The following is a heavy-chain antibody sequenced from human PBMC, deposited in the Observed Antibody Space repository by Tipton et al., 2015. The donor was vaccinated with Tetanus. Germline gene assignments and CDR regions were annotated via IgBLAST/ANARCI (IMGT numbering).Heavy chain of an antibody. D-gene: IGHD5-24*01. CDR2: VHYTGKD. J-gene: IGHJ3*01. Sequence: GLVKPSETLSLTCNVSGGSITSYYWSWIRQRPGRGLEWVGYVHYTGKDNYSPSLRSRVTLPVDTSKKQFSLKMNSLTAADTAVYCCARIGWLQHNKPAFDLWGQGTVVTVSS. V-gene: IGHV4-59*13. CDR1: GGSITSYY. CDR3: ARIGWLQHNKPAFDL.